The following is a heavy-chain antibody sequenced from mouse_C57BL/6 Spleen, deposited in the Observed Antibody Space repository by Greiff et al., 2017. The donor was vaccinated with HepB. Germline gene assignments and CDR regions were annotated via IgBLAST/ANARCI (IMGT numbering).Heavy chain of an antibody. Sequence: EVKLMESGPELVKPGASVKIPCKASGYTFTDYNMDWVKQSHGKSLEWIGDINPNNGGTIYNQKFKGKATLTVDKSSSTAYMELRSLTSEDTAVYYCARDSSDYYAMDYWGQGTSVTVSS. J-gene: IGHJ4*01. CDR3: ARDSSDYYAMDY. D-gene: IGHD3-2*02. CDR1: GYTFTDYN. V-gene: IGHV1-18*01. CDR2: INPNNGGT.